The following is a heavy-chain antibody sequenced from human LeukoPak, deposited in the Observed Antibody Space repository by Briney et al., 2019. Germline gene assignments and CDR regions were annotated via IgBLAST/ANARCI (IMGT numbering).Heavy chain of an antibody. Sequence: PSETLSLTCTVSGGSISSGSYYWSWIRQPAGKGLEWIGRIHTSGSTNYNASLKSRVTISVDTSKNQFSLKLSSVTAADTAVYYCAREGPDIVVELAAIARHYFDYWGQGTLVTVSS. J-gene: IGHJ4*02. D-gene: IGHD2-2*01. V-gene: IGHV4-61*02. CDR1: GGSISSGSYY. CDR2: IHTSGST. CDR3: AREGPDIVVELAAIARHYFDY.